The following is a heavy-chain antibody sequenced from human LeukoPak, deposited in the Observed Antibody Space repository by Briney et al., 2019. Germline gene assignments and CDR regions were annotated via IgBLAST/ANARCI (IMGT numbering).Heavy chain of an antibody. V-gene: IGHV1-69*04. Sequence: GSSVKVSCKASGGTFISNAITWVRQAPGQGLEWMGRIIPIFGITDYAQKFQGRVTITAVKSTSTAYMEFSSLRSEDTAVYYCASGRMTTETTYCFNPWGQGTLITVSS. D-gene: IGHD4-11*01. J-gene: IGHJ5*02. CDR1: GGTFISNA. CDR3: ASGRMTTETTYCFNP. CDR2: IIPIFGIT.